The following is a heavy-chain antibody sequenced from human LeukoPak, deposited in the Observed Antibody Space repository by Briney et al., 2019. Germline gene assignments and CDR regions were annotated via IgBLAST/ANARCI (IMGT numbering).Heavy chain of an antibody. Sequence: GKSLRLSCAASGFTFNTYAIHWVRQAPGKGLEWVTFIRYDGSNKYYADSVKGRFTISRDNSKNTLYLQMNSLRVEDTAVYYCAKFDCWGQGTLVTVSS. CDR2: IRYDGSNK. V-gene: IGHV3-30*02. J-gene: IGHJ4*02. CDR1: GFTFNTYA. CDR3: AKFDC.